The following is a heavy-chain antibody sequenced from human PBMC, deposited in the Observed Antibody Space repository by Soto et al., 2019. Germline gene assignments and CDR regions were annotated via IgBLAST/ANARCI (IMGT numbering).Heavy chain of an antibody. D-gene: IGHD3-22*01. V-gene: IGHV1-8*01. Sequence: AAVKVSCKASGYTFTSYDINWVRQATGQGLEWMGWMNPNSGNTGYAQKFQGRVTMTRNTSISTAYMELSSLRSEHTAVYYCTRVIDYYYSSRLHSLFDPWGQRTLVTVSS. J-gene: IGHJ5*02. CDR3: TRVIDYYYSSRLHSLFDP. CDR2: MNPNSGNT. CDR1: GYTFTSYD.